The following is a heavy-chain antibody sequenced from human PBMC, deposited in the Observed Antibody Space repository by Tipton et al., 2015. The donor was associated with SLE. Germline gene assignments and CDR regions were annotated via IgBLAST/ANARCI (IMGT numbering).Heavy chain of an antibody. Sequence: TLSLTCTVSGGSVSSGSYYWGWIRQPAGKGLEWIGYIYSSGSTNYNPSLKSRVTISVDTSKNQFPLKLSSVTAADTAVYYCARRKLGATTYDAFDIWGQGTMVTVSS. V-gene: IGHV4-61*10. J-gene: IGHJ3*02. CDR3: ARRKLGATTYDAFDI. D-gene: IGHD1-26*01. CDR2: IYSSGST. CDR1: GGSVSSGSYY.